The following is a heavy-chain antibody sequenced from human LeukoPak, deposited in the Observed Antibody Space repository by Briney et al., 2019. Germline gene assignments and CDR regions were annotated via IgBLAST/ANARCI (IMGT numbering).Heavy chain of an antibody. J-gene: IGHJ4*02. D-gene: IGHD5/OR15-5a*01. CDR1: EFTFSSYE. CDR2: ISSSGNSI. CDR3: AREIGLRFDF. V-gene: IGHV3-48*03. Sequence: PGGSLRLSCVASEFTFSSYEMNWVRQAPGKGLEWVSYISSSGNSIYYADSMKGRFTISRDNAKNSLYLQMNSLRAEDTAVFYCAREIGLRFDFWGQGTPVTVSS.